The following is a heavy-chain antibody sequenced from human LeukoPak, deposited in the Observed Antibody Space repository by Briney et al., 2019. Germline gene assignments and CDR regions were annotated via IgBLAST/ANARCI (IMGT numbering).Heavy chain of an antibody. CDR1: GGSISSYY. V-gene: IGHV4-59*01. CDR2: IYYSGST. D-gene: IGHD5-12*01. Sequence: SETLSLTCTVSGGSISSYYWGWIRQPPGKGLEWIGYIYYSGSTNYNPSLKSRVTISVDTSKNQFSLKLSSVTAADTAVYYCARVVREWLRFGWFDPWGQGTLVTVSS. J-gene: IGHJ5*02. CDR3: ARVVREWLRFGWFDP.